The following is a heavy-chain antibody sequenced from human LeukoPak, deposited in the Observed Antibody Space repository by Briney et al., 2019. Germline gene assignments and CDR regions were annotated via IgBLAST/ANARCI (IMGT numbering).Heavy chain of an antibody. CDR3: ARDASSSGWDINGAFDI. CDR1: GGSISSYY. Sequence: SETLSLTCTVSGGSISSYYWSWIRQPPGKGLEWIGYIYYSGSTNYNPSLKSRVTISVDTSKNQFSLKLSSVTAADTAVYYCARDASSSGWDINGAFDIWGQGTMVTVSS. CDR2: IYYSGST. D-gene: IGHD6-19*01. J-gene: IGHJ3*02. V-gene: IGHV4-59*01.